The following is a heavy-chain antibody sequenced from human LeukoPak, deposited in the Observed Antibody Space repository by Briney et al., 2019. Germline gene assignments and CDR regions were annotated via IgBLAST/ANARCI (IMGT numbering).Heavy chain of an antibody. J-gene: IGHJ4*02. D-gene: IGHD3-22*01. CDR2: INPSSGGT. CDR1: GHTFTAYY. CDR3: ATYYLDTSARD. V-gene: IGHV1-2*02. Sequence: ASVKVSCKASGHTFTAYYMFWVRQAPGQGLEWMGWINPSSGGTNIGPKFQGRVTLTRDASISTAYMELSGLTSDDTAVYFCATYYLDTSARDWGQGTLVTVSS.